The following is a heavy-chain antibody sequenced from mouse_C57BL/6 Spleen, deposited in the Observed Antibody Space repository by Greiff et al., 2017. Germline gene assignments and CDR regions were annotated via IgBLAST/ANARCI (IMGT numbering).Heavy chain of an antibody. CDR1: GYTFTSYW. Sequence: QVQLQQPGAELVKPGASVKLSCKASGYTFTSYWMHWVKQRPGQGLEWIGMIHPNSGSTNYNEKFKSKATLTVDKSSSTAYMQLSSLTSEDSAVYYSARRVYGSSYDYWGQGTPLTVSS. CDR3: ARRVYGSSYDY. J-gene: IGHJ2*01. CDR2: IHPNSGST. D-gene: IGHD1-1*01. V-gene: IGHV1-64*01.